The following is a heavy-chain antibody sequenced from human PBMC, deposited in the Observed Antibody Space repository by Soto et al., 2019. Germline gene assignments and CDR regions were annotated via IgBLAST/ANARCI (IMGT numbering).Heavy chain of an antibody. Sequence: EVQLVESGGGLVQPGGSLRLSCAASGFTFSSYEMNWVRQAPGKGLEWVSYISSSGSTIYYADSVKGRFTISRDNAKNSLYLQMNSLRAEDTAVYYCARDRRIAVAGYYYYYHGMDVWGQGTTVTVSS. CDR3: ARDRRIAVAGYYYYYHGMDV. CDR1: GFTFSSYE. J-gene: IGHJ6*02. CDR2: ISSSGSTI. V-gene: IGHV3-48*03. D-gene: IGHD6-19*01.